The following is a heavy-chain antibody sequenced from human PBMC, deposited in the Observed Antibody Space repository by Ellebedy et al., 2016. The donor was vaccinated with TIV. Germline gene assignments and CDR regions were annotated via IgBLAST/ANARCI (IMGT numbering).Heavy chain of an antibody. J-gene: IGHJ5*02. D-gene: IGHD2-21*02. CDR3: ARHLGVVTAPFDP. CDR2: IYYSGST. CDR1: GGSISSSSYY. Sequence: MPGGSLRLSCTVSGGSISSSSYYWGWIRQPPGKGLEWIGSIYYSGSTYYNPSLKSRVTISVDTSKNQFSLKLSSVTAADTAVYYCARHLGVVTAPFDPWGQGTLVTVSS. V-gene: IGHV4-39*01.